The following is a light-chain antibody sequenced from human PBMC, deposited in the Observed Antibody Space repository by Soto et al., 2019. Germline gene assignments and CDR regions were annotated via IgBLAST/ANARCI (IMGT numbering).Light chain of an antibody. Sequence: QSALTQPPSASGSPGQSVTISCTVTSSDVSGYNYVSWYQQHPGKAPKLVIYEVTNRPSGVPDRFSGSRSGNTASLTVSGLQAEGEADYYCSSYGGSNNYVFGTGTKVTVL. CDR2: EVT. V-gene: IGLV2-8*01. CDR1: SSDVSGYNY. CDR3: SSYGGSNNYV. J-gene: IGLJ1*01.